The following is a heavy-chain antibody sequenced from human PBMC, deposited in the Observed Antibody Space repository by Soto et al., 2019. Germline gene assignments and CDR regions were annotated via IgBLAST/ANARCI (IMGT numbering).Heavy chain of an antibody. V-gene: IGHV1-2*04. CDR3: ARDDSSSWPTKFDY. CDR2: INPNSGGT. D-gene: IGHD6-13*01. J-gene: IGHJ4*02. Sequence: ASVKVSCKASGYTFTGYYMHWVRQAPGQGLEWMGWINPNSGGTNYAQKFQGWVTMTRETSISTAYMELSRLRSDDTAVYYCARDDSSSWPTKFDYWGQGTLVTVSS. CDR1: GYTFTGYY.